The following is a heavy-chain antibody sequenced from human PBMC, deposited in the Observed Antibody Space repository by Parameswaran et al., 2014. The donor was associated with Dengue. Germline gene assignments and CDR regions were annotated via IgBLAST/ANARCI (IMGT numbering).Heavy chain of an antibody. V-gene: IGHV4-31*02. Sequence: WIRQPPGKGLEWIGYIYYSGSTYYNPSLNSRVTMSVDTSKNHFSLKLRSVTAADTAVYYCARSTPYFDDSTGRANDAFDIWGQGTMVTVSS. CDR3: ARSTPYFDDSTGRANDAFDI. D-gene: IGHD3-22*01. CDR2: IYYSGST. J-gene: IGHJ3*02.